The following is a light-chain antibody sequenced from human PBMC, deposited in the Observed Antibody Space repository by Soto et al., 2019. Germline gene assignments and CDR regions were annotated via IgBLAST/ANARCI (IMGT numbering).Light chain of an antibody. CDR1: STDVDGYDY. J-gene: IGLJ1*01. V-gene: IGLV2-14*03. CDR2: DVN. Sequence: QPVRTHPASVSGFPGQSITISCTGASTDVDGYDYVSWYQQHPGQAPKLMIYDVNNRPSGVSYRFSGSKSGDTASLTISGLQAEDDADYYCSSYTSSAPFYVFGTGTKVTVL. CDR3: SSYTSSAPFYV.